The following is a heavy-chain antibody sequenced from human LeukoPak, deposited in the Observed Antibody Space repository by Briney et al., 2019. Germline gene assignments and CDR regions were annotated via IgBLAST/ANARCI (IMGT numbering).Heavy chain of an antibody. CDR2: IYYSGST. Sequence: SETLSLTCTVSGGSISSSSYYWGWIRQPPGKGLEWIGSIYYSGSTYYNPSLKSRVTISVDTSKNQFSLNLISVTAADTAVYYCARVGFGYSYGPFDYWGQGTLVTVSS. CDR1: GGSISSSSYY. J-gene: IGHJ4*02. V-gene: IGHV4-39*07. D-gene: IGHD5-18*01. CDR3: ARVGFGYSYGPFDY.